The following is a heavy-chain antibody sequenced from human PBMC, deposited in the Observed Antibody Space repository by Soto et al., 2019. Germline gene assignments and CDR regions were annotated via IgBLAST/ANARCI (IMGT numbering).Heavy chain of an antibody. V-gene: IGHV3-74*01. CDR2: SNSDGSGI. CDR3: TRDRPEAHHHYHPLFDL. Sequence: EVQLVESGGGFLQPGGSLRLSCAASGFTLSDYWMHWVRQVPGKGLLWVARSNSDGSGISYADSVKGRFTISRDNVKNILFLQMNSLRADDSAVSYCTRDRPEAHHHYHPLFDLWGQGTLVTVSS. CDR1: GFTLSDYW. J-gene: IGHJ4*02. D-gene: IGHD3-10*01.